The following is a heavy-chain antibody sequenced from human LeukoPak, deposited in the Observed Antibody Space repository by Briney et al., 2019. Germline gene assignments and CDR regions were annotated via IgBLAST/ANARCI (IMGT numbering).Heavy chain of an antibody. V-gene: IGHV3-21*01. D-gene: IGHD3-22*01. CDR1: GFTFSSYS. CDR3: ASYFDSSGSRDASDI. J-gene: IGHJ3*02. Sequence: VKPGGSLRLSCAASGFTFSSYSMNWVRQAPGKGLEWVSSISSSSSYIYYADSVKGRFTISRDNAKNSLYLQMNSLRAEDTAVYYCASYFDSSGSRDASDIWGQGTMVTVSS. CDR2: ISSSSSYI.